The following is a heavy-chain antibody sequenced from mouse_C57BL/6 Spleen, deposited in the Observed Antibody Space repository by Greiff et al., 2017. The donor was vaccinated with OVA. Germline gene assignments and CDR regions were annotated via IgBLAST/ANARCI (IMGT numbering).Heavy chain of an antibody. Sequence: QVQLQQSGAELARPGASVKLSCKASGYTFTSYGISWVKQRTGQGLEWIGEIYPRSGNTYYNEKFKGKATLTADKSSSTAYMELRSLTSEDSAVYFCARPDYYYGSSYGHYYAMDYWGQGTSVTVSS. CDR3: ARPDYYYGSSYGHYYAMDY. J-gene: IGHJ4*01. D-gene: IGHD1-1*01. CDR1: GYTFTSYG. CDR2: IYPRSGNT. V-gene: IGHV1-81*01.